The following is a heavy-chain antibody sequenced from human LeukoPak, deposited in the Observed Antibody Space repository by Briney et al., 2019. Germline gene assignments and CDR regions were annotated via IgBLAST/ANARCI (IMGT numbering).Heavy chain of an antibody. D-gene: IGHD3-10*01. CDR1: GGSISSYY. J-gene: IGHJ4*02. CDR3: ARVEASMVRGVDY. Sequence: SETLSLTCTASGGSISSYYWSWIRQPPGKGLEWIGYIYYSGSTNYNPSLKSRVTISVNTSKNQFSLKLSSVTAADTAVYYCARVEASMVRGVDYWGQGTLVTVSS. V-gene: IGHV4-59*01. CDR2: IYYSGST.